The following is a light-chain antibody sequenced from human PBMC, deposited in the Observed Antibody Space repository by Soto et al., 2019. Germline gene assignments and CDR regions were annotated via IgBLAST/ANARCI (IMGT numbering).Light chain of an antibody. J-gene: IGLJ2*01. CDR1: SSNIGAGYD. V-gene: IGLV1-40*01. Sequence: QPVLTQPPSVSGAPGQRVTISCTGSSSNIGAGYDVHWYQQLPGTAPKLLIYGNINRPSGVPDRFSGSKSGTSASLAITGLQAEDEADYYCQSYDSGLVFGGGTKVTVL. CDR2: GNI. CDR3: QSYDSGLV.